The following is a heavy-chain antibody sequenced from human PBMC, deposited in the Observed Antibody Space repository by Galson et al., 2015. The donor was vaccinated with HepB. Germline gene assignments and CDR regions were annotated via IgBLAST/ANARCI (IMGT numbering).Heavy chain of an antibody. D-gene: IGHD3-9*01. J-gene: IGHJ4*02. V-gene: IGHV4-59*08. CDR3: AGHSGDVLTGFSN. CDR1: SGSISSFY. CDR2: IYFTGSA. Sequence: SETLSLTCTVSSGSISSFYWSWIRQPPGRGLEWIAYIYFTGSANYNPSLRSRVTISVDTSKNQFSLKLSSVTAADTAMYYCAGHSGDVLTGFSNWGQGTLVTVSS.